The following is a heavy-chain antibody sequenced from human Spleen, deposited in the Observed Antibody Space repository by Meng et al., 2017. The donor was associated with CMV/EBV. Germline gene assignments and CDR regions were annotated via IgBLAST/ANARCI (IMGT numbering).Heavy chain of an antibody. V-gene: IGHV1-69*04. J-gene: IGHJ6*02. Sequence: VKVSCKASGGTFSKDVISWVRQAPGQGLEWMGWIILIPGRPKHAQKFQGRVTITADRSTSTAFMELTSLTSEDTAVYYCARSRGLSITPSRPPTYGMDVWGQGTTVTVSS. CDR2: IILIPGRP. D-gene: IGHD2-15*01. CDR3: ARSRGLSITPSRPPTYGMDV. CDR1: GGTFSKDV.